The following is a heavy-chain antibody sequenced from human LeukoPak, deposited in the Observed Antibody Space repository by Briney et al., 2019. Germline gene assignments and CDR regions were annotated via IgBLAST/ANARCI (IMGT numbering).Heavy chain of an antibody. D-gene: IGHD6-13*01. Sequence: PSETLSLTCTVSGGSISSSSYYWGWIRQPPGKGLEWIGGIYYSGSTYYNPSLKSRVTISVDTSKNQFSLKLSSVTAADTAVYYCAHREHSSSWYRGYYFDYWGQGTLVTVSS. CDR3: AHREHSSSWYRGYYFDY. CDR1: GGSISSSSYY. J-gene: IGHJ4*02. CDR2: IYYSGST. V-gene: IGHV4-39*01.